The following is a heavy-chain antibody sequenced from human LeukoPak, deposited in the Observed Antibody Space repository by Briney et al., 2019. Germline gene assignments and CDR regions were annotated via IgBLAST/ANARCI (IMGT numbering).Heavy chain of an antibody. V-gene: IGHV4-34*01. Sequence: SETLSLTCAVYGGSFSGYYWSWIRQPPGKGLEWIGEINHSGSTNYNPSLKSRVTISVDTSKNQFSLKLSSVTAADTAVYYCARGRNDFWSGYYRPFGYWGQGTLVTVSS. CDR2: INHSGST. CDR3: ARGRNDFWSGYYRPFGY. CDR1: GGSFSGYY. J-gene: IGHJ4*02. D-gene: IGHD3-3*01.